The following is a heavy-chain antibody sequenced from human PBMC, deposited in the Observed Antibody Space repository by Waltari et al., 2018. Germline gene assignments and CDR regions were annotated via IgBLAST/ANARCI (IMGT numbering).Heavy chain of an antibody. V-gene: IGHV1-69*13. Sequence: QVQLVXSGAEVKKXXSSVKVSXKXXGGTFSSXAISWVRQAXGQGLEWMGRTIPIFGTANYXQKFQGRXTITADXSTSTAYMXXXSLRAXXTAVYYCAXXGYDYVXGXYRHMEDWGQGTLXXXSS. CDR2: TIPIFGTA. D-gene: IGHD3-16*02. J-gene: IGHJ4*02. CDR1: GGTFSSXA. CDR3: AXXGYDYVXGXYRHMED.